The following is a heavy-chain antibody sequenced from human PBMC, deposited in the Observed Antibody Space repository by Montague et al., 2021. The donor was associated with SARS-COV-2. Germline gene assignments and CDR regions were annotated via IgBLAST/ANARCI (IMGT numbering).Heavy chain of an antibody. V-gene: IGHV4-31*03. D-gene: IGHD6-19*01. CDR1: GGSIISGNYY. J-gene: IGHJ4*01. Sequence: TLSLTCTVSGGSIISGNYYWSWIRQHPGQGLEWIGYIHYSGGAYYSPSLRSRLTISMDTSKKQLSLTVNSVTTADKTVYYCPRGSGYLDPPDLWGQGTLVTVSS. CDR2: IHYSGGA. CDR3: PRGSGYLDPPDL.